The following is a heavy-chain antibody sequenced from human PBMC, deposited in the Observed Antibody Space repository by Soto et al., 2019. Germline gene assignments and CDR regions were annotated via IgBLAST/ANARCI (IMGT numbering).Heavy chain of an antibody. Sequence: QVQLVESGGGVVQPGRSLRLSCAASGFTFSSYAMHWVRQAPGKGLEWVAVISYDGSNKYYADSVKGRFTISRDNSKNTLYLQMNSLRAEDTAVYYCAGGGDGLRGNWFDPWGQGTLVTVSS. D-gene: IGHD3-10*01. CDR2: ISYDGSNK. V-gene: IGHV3-30-3*01. CDR1: GFTFSSYA. CDR3: AGGGDGLRGNWFDP. J-gene: IGHJ5*02.